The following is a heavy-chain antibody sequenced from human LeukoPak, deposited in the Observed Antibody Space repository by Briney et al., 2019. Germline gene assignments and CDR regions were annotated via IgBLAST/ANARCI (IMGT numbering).Heavy chain of an antibody. D-gene: IGHD4-23*01. CDR3: AKDDSYGGNSNFDY. V-gene: IGHV3-9*01. CDR1: GFTFDDYA. J-gene: IGHJ4*02. Sequence: GRSLRLSCAASGFTFDDYAMHWARQAPGKGLEWVSGISWNSGSIDYADSVKGRFTISRDNAKNSLYLQMNSLRAEDTALYYCAKDDSYGGNSNFDYWGQGTLVTVSS. CDR2: ISWNSGSI.